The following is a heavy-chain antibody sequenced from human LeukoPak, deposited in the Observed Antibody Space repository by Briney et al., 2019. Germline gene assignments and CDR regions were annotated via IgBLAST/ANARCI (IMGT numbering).Heavy chain of an antibody. CDR3: ARARTMVTGHYYYGMDV. V-gene: IGHV1-46*01. CDR2: INPSGGST. D-gene: IGHD5-18*01. CDR1: GYTFTSYY. J-gene: IGHJ6*02. Sequence: ASVKVSCKASGYTFTSYYMHWVRQAPGQGLEWMGIINPSGGSTSYAQKFQGRVTMTRDTSTSTVYMELSNLRSEDTAVYYCARARTMVTGHYYYGMDVWGQGTTVTVSS.